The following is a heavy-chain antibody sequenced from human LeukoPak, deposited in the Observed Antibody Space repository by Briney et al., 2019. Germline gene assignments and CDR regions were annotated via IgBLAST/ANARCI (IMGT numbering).Heavy chain of an antibody. CDR2: ISSSSSSI. CDR1: GFTFSIYS. J-gene: IGHJ6*02. CDR3: ARGISAAGHYYGLDV. D-gene: IGHD6-13*01. Sequence: SGGSLRLSCAASGFTFSIYSVNWVRQAPGKGLEWVSYISSSSSSIYYADSVKGRFTISRDKAKNSLYLQMNSLRDEDTAVYYCARGISAAGHYYGLDVWGQGTTVTVSS. V-gene: IGHV3-48*02.